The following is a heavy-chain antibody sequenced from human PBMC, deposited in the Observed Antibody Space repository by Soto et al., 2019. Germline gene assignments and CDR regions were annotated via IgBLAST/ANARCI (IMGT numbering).Heavy chain of an antibody. CDR1: GFTFSSYS. Sequence: SWGSLRLSCAASGFTFSSYSMNWVRQAPGKGLEWVSYISSSSSTIYYADSVKGRFTISRGNAKNSLYLQMNSLRDEDTAVYYCARGTAAGTPGDWFDPWGQGTLVTVS. CDR3: ARGTAAGTPGDWFDP. J-gene: IGHJ5*02. CDR2: ISSSSSTI. V-gene: IGHV3-48*02. D-gene: IGHD6-13*01.